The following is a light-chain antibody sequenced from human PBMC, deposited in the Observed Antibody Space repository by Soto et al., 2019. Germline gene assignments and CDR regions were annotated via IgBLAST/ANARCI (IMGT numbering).Light chain of an antibody. Sequence: PGESATLSCRASQSVTSDFAWYQEKPAQAPRLLIYGASTRATGITDRFSGSGSWTKFTLTIISLQSEDFATDYCQQYNSYSWTFGQGTKVDI. CDR3: QQYNSYSWT. CDR2: GAS. J-gene: IGKJ1*01. V-gene: IGKV3D-15*01. CDR1: QSVTSD.